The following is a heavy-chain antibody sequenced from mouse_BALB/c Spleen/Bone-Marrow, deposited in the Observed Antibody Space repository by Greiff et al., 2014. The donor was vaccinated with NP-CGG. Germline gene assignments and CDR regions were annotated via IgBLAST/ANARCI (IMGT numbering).Heavy chain of an antibody. CDR2: IRSKSNNYAT. Sequence: EVKVEESGGGLVQPKGSLKLSCAASGSTFNTYAMNWVRQAPGKGLEWVARIRSKSNNYATYYADSVKDRFTISRDDSQSMLYLQMNNLKTEDTAMYYCVRHEVMITFAYWGQGTLVTVSA. CDR1: GSTFNTYA. D-gene: IGHD2-4*01. V-gene: IGHV10-1*02. CDR3: VRHEVMITFAY. J-gene: IGHJ3*01.